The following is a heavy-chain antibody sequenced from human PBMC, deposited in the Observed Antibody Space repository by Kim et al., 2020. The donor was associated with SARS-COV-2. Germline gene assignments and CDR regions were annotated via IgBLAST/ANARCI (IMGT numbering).Heavy chain of an antibody. D-gene: IGHD2-21*02. CDR2: INHSGST. CDR3: AGGGLGGVVTALFDY. CDR1: GGSFSGYY. J-gene: IGHJ4*02. V-gene: IGHV4-34*01. Sequence: SETLSLTCAVYGGSFSGYYWSWIRQPPGKGLEWIGEINHSGSTNYNPSLKSRVTISVDTSKNQFSLKLSSVTAADTAVYYCAGGGLGGVVTALFDYWGQG.